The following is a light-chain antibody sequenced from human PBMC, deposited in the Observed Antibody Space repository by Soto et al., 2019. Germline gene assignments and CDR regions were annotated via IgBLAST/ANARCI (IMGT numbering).Light chain of an antibody. CDR3: QQRYNWPLT. CDR1: QTVGRS. CDR2: DAS. V-gene: IGKV3-11*01. Sequence: IVLTQSPATLSCSPGERATLSFRASQTVGRSLAWYQQKPGQAPRLLISDASNRATGIPARFSGSGSGTDFTLTISSLDSEDFAIYYCQQRYNWPLTFGQGTRLEIK. J-gene: IGKJ5*01.